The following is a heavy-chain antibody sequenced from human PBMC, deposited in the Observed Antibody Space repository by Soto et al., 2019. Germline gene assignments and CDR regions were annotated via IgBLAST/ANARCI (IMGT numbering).Heavy chain of an antibody. CDR3: ARAYCSSTSCADYYYGMDV. J-gene: IGHJ6*02. D-gene: IGHD2-2*01. CDR2: IKQDGSEK. CDR1: GFAFSSYW. V-gene: IGHV3-7*01. Sequence: GGSLRLSCAASGFAFSSYWMSWVRQAQGQGLEWVANIKQDGSEKYYVDYVKGRFTISRDNAKNSLYLQMNSLRAEDTAVYYCARAYCSSTSCADYYYGMDVWGQGTTVTVSS.